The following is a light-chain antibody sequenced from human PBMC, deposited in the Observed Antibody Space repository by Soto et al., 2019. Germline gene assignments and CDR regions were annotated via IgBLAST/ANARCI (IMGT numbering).Light chain of an antibody. CDR2: DVN. Sequence: ARPGTESGYFGQVVISLGKGPNSDLGVYGYVSWYRPQPGKAPKLLIYDVNNRPSGISDRFSGSKSGDTASLTISGLHAEDEADYFCCSKISGFVLGFGTESKVT. CDR3: CSKISGFVLG. CDR1: NSDLGVYGY. J-gene: IGLJ1*01. V-gene: IGLV2-14*01.